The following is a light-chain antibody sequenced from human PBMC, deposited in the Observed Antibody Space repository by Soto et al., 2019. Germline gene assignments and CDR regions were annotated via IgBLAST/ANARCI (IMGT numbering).Light chain of an antibody. Sequence: QSALTQPASVSGSPGQSITISCTGTNSDVGGYNYVSWYQQHPGKAPKLMIYEVSYRPSGVSNRFSGSKSGNTASLTISGLQAEDEADYYCQSYDSSLSGYVFGTGTKVTVL. CDR2: EVS. J-gene: IGLJ1*01. CDR1: NSDVGGYNY. CDR3: QSYDSSLSGYV. V-gene: IGLV2-14*01.